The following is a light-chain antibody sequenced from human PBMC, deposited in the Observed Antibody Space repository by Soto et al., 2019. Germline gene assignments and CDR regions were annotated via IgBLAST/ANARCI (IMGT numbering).Light chain of an antibody. CDR2: SAS. V-gene: IGKV1-39*01. Sequence: DIQMTQSPSSLSASAGDRVNITCRASQNIYSFLNWYQQKPGKAPELLMSSASTLKTGDPSRFSGSQSGTDFTLTIGSLQPEDFATYYCQQSYTTPYTFGQGTKVDIK. CDR3: QQSYTTPYT. J-gene: IGKJ2*01. CDR1: QNIYSF.